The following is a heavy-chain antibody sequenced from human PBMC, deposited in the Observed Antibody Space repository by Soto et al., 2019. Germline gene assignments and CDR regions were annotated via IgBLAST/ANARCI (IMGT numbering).Heavy chain of an antibody. CDR1: GYSFITYW. CDR3: ARRIAARRNYDAFDI. V-gene: IGHV5-51*01. Sequence: GESLKVSWKGSGYSFITYWIGWVRQMPGKGLEWMGIIYPGDSDTRYSPSFQGQFTISADKSISTAYLQWSSLKASDTAMYYCARRIAARRNYDAFDIWGQGTMVTVSS. J-gene: IGHJ3*02. CDR2: IYPGDSDT. D-gene: IGHD6-13*01.